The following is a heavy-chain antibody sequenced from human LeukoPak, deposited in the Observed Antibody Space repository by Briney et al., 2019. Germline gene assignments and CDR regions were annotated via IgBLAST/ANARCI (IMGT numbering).Heavy chain of an antibody. CDR2: ITGSGGST. CDR1: GFTFSSYA. D-gene: IGHD3-10*01. Sequence: PGGSLRLSCAASGFTFSSYARSWVRQAPGKGLEWVSAITGSGGSTHYADSVKGRFTISRDNSKNTLYLQMNSLRAEDTAVYYCAKSGSGSYLYYFDYWGQGTLVTVSS. CDR3: AKSGSGSYLYYFDY. J-gene: IGHJ4*02. V-gene: IGHV3-23*01.